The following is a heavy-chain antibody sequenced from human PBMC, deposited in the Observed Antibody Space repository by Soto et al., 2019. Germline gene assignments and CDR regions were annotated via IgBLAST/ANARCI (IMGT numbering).Heavy chain of an antibody. D-gene: IGHD6-13*01. CDR2: IRYSGSA. CDR1: GGSITSFY. CDR3: ARVQSGSRHIYFDY. J-gene: IGHJ4*02. Sequence: QVQLQESGPGLVKPSETLSLTCTVSGGSITSFYWSWIRQPPGKGLEWIGYIRYSGSASYNPSLKSRVTISVDTSNNQFSLNLSSVTAADTAVYYCARVQSGSRHIYFDYWGQGTLVTVSS. V-gene: IGHV4-59*01.